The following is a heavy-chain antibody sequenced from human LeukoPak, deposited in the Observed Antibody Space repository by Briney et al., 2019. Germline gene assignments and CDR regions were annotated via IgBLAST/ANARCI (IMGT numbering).Heavy chain of an antibody. CDR2: IYYRGST. Sequence: SETLSLTCTVSGGSISSSSYDWGWIRQPPGQGLEGMGSIYYRGSTYYNPSLKSRVTISVDTSKNQCTLKLSSVTPPDTAVDYFARHRLYGSGSYLPESRFDPWGQGTLVTVSS. CDR1: GGSISSSSYD. J-gene: IGHJ5*02. V-gene: IGHV4-39*01. CDR3: ARHRLYGSGSYLPESRFDP. D-gene: IGHD3-10*01.